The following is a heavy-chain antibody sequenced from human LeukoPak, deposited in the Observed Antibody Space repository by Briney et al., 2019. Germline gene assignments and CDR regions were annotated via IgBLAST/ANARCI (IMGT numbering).Heavy chain of an antibody. V-gene: IGHV1-18*01. CDR2: ISAYNGNT. CDR3: ARDVGYGSGSYYNPYNWFDP. CDR1: GYTLTSYG. Sequence: ASVKVSCKASGYTLTSYGISWVRQATGQGLEWMVWISAYNGNTNYAQKLQGRVTMTTDTSTSTAYMGLRSLRSDDTAVYYCARDVGYGSGSYYNPYNWFDPWGQGTLVTVSS. D-gene: IGHD3-10*01. J-gene: IGHJ5*02.